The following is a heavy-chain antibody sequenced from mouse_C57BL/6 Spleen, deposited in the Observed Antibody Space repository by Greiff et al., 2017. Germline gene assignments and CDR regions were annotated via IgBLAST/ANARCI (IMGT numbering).Heavy chain of an antibody. V-gene: IGHV1-50*01. Sequence: VQLQQSGAELVKPGASVKLSCKASGYTFTSYWMQWVKQRPGQGLEWIGEIDPSDSYTNYNQKFKGKATLTVDTSSSTAYMQLSSLTSEDSAVYYCARYSNYVDYWGQGTSVTVSS. CDR2: IDPSDSYT. CDR1: GYTFTSYW. J-gene: IGHJ4*01. CDR3: ARYSNYVDY. D-gene: IGHD2-5*01.